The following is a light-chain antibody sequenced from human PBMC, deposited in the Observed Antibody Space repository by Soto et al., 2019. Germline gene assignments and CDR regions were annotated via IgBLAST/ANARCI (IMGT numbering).Light chain of an antibody. CDR2: GAS. CDR3: QQYNSYDMWS. V-gene: IGKV1-5*01. J-gene: IGKJ1*01. Sequence: IQMTQSPSTLSASVGDRVTITCRASQSISSWLAWYQQKPGKAPKLLIYGASSLESGVPSRFSGSGSGTEFTLTISSLQPDDFATYYCQQYNSYDMWSFGQGTKVELK. CDR1: QSISSW.